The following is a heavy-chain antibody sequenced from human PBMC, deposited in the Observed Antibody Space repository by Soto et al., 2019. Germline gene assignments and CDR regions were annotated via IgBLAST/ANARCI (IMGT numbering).Heavy chain of an antibody. CDR3: ARARIQLWPNYYEYGMDV. CDR2: IYSGGST. V-gene: IGHV3-66*01. D-gene: IGHD5-18*01. CDR1: GFTVSTNY. J-gene: IGHJ6*02. Sequence: EVQLVESGGGLVQPGGSLRLSCAASGFTVSTNYMTWVRQAPGKGLEWVSVIYSGGSTYYADSVKGRFTISRDNSKNTLYFQMNSLRAEDTAVYYCARARIQLWPNYYEYGMDVWGQGTTVTVSS.